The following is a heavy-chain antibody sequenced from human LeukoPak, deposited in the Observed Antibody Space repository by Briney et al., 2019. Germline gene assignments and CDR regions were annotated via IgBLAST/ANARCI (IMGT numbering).Heavy chain of an antibody. V-gene: IGHV3-21*06. Sequence: GGSLRLSCAASGFIFSTYTMNRVRQAPGKGLEWVSSVSSSSSYIYYADSVKGRFTISRDNAKNSLYLQMNSLRAEDTAVYYCARGSADFDYWGQGTLVTASS. J-gene: IGHJ4*02. D-gene: IGHD6-19*01. CDR1: GFIFSTYT. CDR3: ARGSADFDY. CDR2: VSSSSSYI.